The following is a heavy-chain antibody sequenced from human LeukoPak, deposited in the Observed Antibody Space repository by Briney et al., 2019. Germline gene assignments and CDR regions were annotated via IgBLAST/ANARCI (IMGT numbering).Heavy chain of an antibody. Sequence: PGGSLTLSCAASGFTFGKYWMSWVRQAPGKGLEWLANINEDGSEKYYVDSVKGRFTISRDNAKNSLFLQINSLRADDTAVYFCARGYYSINWFDPWGQGTLVTVSS. CDR3: ARGYYSINWFDP. D-gene: IGHD3-10*01. CDR2: INEDGSEK. V-gene: IGHV3-7*04. J-gene: IGHJ5*02. CDR1: GFTFGKYW.